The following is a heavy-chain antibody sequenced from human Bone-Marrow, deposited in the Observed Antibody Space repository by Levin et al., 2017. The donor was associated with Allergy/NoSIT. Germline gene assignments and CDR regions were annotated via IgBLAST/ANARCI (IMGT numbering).Heavy chain of an antibody. V-gene: IGHV3-53*01. J-gene: IGHJ4*02. CDR1: GFTVSNNY. D-gene: IGHD3-16*01. Sequence: GGSLRLSCAASGFTVSNNYMSWVRQAPGKGLEWVSLIYSRGGTNYADSVKGRFTISRDSSKNTLYLQMNSLRAEDTAVYYCTGGPSGVRSWGQVTLVTVSS. CDR3: TGGPSGVRS. CDR2: IYSRGGT.